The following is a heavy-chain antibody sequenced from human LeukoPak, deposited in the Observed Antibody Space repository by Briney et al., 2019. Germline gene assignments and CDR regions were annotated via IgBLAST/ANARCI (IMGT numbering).Heavy chain of an antibody. CDR3: ASPHPEYSSFQFYYYYGMDV. D-gene: IGHD6-6*01. J-gene: IGHJ6*02. CDR1: VCTFSSYA. V-gene: IGHV1-69*13. Sequence: ASVKVSCKASVCTFSSYAISWVRQAPGQGLEWMGGIILIFGTANYAQKFQGRVTITADESTSTAHMELSSLRSEDTAVYYCASPHPEYSSFQFYYYYGMDVWGQGTMVTVSS. CDR2: IILIFGTA.